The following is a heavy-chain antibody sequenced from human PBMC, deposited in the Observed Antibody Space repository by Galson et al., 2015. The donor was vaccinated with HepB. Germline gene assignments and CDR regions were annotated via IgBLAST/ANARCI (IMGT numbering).Heavy chain of an antibody. V-gene: IGHV5-51*01. CDR3: ATPGAGNTNGLDFQH. CDR1: GYSFTSSW. D-gene: IGHD6-19*01. CDR2: IYPGDSAT. Sequence: QSGAEVKKPGESLKISCKGSGYSFTSSWIGWVRQMPGKGLEWMGIIYPGDSATRYSPSFQGQVTISADKSISTAYLQWSGLKASDTAMYYCATPGAGNTNGLDFQHWGQGTLVTVSS. J-gene: IGHJ1*01.